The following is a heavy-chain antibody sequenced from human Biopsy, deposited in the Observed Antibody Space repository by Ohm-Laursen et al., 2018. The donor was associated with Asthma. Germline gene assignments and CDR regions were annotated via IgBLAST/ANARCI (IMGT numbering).Heavy chain of an antibody. CDR2: IYSGGTS. CDR3: ARGDSSGWSHYYFDY. CDR1: GLTVRRDH. J-gene: IGHJ4*02. Sequence: SLRLSCAASGLTVRRDHMFWVRQGPGKGLEWVSVIYSGGTSHTADSVRGRFTVSRDFSKNTLHLQMHSLRVEDTAVYYCARGDSSGWSHYYFDYWGQGTLVTVSS. V-gene: IGHV3-53*01. D-gene: IGHD6-19*01.